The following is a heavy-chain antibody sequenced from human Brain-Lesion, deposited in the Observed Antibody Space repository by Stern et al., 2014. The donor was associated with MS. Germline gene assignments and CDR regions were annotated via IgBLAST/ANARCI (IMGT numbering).Heavy chain of an antibody. J-gene: IGHJ4*02. Sequence: QVQLQQSGPGLVKPSETLSLTCTVSGGSISRSTYYWGWIRQPPGKGLEWIGNIYYSGTTYYDPSLKRRVTISVHAATNQFSLKLNSVTAADTAVYYCARLTGIIDSWGQGTLVAVSS. CDR1: GGSISRSTYY. CDR2: IYYSGTT. V-gene: IGHV4-39*01. CDR3: ARLTGIIDS. D-gene: IGHD5-24*01.